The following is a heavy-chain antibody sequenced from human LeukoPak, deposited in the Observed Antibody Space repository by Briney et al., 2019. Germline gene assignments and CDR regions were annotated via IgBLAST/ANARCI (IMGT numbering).Heavy chain of an antibody. D-gene: IGHD6-19*01. CDR3: ARLYSSGWPLEATDV. Sequence: ASVKVSCKASGYTFTSYAISWVRQAPGQGLESMGWISAYNGVTNYARNLQDRVTMTTDTSTSTVYMELRSLRSDDAAVYYCARLYSSGWPLEATDVWGQGTTVTVSS. CDR2: ISAYNGVT. V-gene: IGHV1-18*01. J-gene: IGHJ6*02. CDR1: GYTFTSYA.